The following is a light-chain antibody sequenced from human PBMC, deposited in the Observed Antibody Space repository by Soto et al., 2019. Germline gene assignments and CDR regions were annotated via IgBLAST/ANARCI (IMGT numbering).Light chain of an antibody. CDR3: QQYGSPRNT. V-gene: IGKV3-20*01. J-gene: IGKJ2*01. CDR1: QSVSSSY. CDR2: GAS. Sequence: EIVLTQSPGTLSLSPGERVTLSCRASQSVSSSYLAWYQQKPGQAPRLLIYGASSRATGIPDRFSGSGSGTDFTLTISRLEPEDFAVYYCQQYGSPRNTFGQGTKLEIK.